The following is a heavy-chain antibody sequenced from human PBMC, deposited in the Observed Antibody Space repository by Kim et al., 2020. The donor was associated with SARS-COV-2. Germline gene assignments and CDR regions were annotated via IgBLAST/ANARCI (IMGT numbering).Heavy chain of an antibody. CDR3: AREQVAGVGNNWFDP. D-gene: IGHD6-19*01. Sequence: ASVKVSCKASGYTFTGYYMHWVRQAPGQGLEWMGWINPNSGGTNYAQKFQGRVTMTRDTSISTAYMELNRLRSDDTAVYYCAREQVAGVGNNWFDPWGQGTLVTVSS. V-gene: IGHV1-2*02. CDR1: GYTFTGYY. CDR2: INPNSGGT. J-gene: IGHJ5*02.